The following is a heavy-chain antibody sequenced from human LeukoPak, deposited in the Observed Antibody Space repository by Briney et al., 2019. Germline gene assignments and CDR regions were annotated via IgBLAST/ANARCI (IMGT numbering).Heavy chain of an antibody. CDR1: GGSFSGYY. Sequence: SETPSLTCAVYGGSFSGYYWSWIRQPPGKGLEWIGEINHSGSTNYNPSLKSRVTISVDTSKNQFSLKLSSVTAADTAVYYCARAMITFGGVIVDYWGQGTLVTVSS. V-gene: IGHV4-34*01. J-gene: IGHJ4*02. CDR3: ARAMITFGGVIVDY. D-gene: IGHD3-16*02. CDR2: INHSGST.